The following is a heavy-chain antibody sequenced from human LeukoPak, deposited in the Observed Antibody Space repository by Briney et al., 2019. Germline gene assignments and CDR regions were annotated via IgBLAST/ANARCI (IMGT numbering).Heavy chain of an antibody. J-gene: IGHJ3*02. CDR3: ARHAYYYDRGGSYEAFDI. D-gene: IGHD3-22*01. CDR2: MYYSGST. Sequence: SETLSLTCTVSGGSISSSSYYWSWIRQPPGKGLEWIGSMYYSGSTNYKPSLKSRVTISVDTSKNQFSLKLSSVTAADTAAYYCARHAYYYDRGGSYEAFDIWGQGTMVTVSS. CDR1: GGSISSSSYY. V-gene: IGHV4-61*05.